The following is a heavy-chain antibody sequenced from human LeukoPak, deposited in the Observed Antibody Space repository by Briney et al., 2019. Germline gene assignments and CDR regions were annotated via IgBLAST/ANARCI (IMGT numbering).Heavy chain of an antibody. CDR2: IYRGGGT. V-gene: IGHV3-66*01. CDR3: ARDVIYASEIYSYGDC. Sequence: GGSLRLSCAASGFTVSTNYVSWVRQAPGKGLEWVSVIYRGGGTAYADSVKDRFTISRDNFKNMVYLHMNSLKAEDTAVYYCARDVIYASEIYSYGDCLGQGTLATVSS. J-gene: IGHJ4*02. CDR1: GFTVSTNY. D-gene: IGHD3-16*01.